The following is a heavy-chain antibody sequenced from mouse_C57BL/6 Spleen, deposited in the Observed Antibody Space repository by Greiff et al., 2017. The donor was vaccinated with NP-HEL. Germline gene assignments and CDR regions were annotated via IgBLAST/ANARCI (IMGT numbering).Heavy chain of an antibody. V-gene: IGHV5-12*01. Sequence: EVKLVESGGGLVQPGGSLKLSCAASGFTFSDYYMYWVRQTPEKRLEWVAYISNGGGSTYYPDTVKGRFTISRDNAKNTLYLQMSRLKSEDTAMYYCARHGDGYLYYFDYWGQGTTLTVSS. D-gene: IGHD2-3*01. CDR3: ARHGDGYLYYFDY. CDR2: ISNGGGST. CDR1: GFTFSDYY. J-gene: IGHJ2*01.